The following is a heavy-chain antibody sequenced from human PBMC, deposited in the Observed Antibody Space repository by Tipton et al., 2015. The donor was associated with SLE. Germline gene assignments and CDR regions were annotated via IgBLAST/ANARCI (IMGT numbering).Heavy chain of an antibody. CDR2: IYYSGST. Sequence: TLSLTCTVSGGSISSSSYYWGWIRQPPGKGLEWIGSIYYSGSTKYNPSLKSRGTISVDTSKNQFSLKLSSVTAADTAVYFCARGNSGGFSEWSPQGLDHWGQGSLVTVSS. CDR1: GGSISSSSYY. D-gene: IGHD3-3*01. V-gene: IGHV4-39*07. J-gene: IGHJ4*02. CDR3: ARGNSGGFSEWSPQGLDH.